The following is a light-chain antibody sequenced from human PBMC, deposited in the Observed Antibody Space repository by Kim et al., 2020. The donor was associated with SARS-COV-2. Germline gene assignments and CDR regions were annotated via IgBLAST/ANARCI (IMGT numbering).Light chain of an antibody. V-gene: IGLV3-19*01. CDR2: GKN. CDR1: SLRSYY. Sequence: ALGPTVRITCQGDSLRSYYASWYQQKPGQAPVLVIYGKNNRPSGIPDRFSGSTSGTTASLTITGAQAEDEADYYCNCRDSSGNHVVFGGGTQLTVL. J-gene: IGLJ2*01. CDR3: NCRDSSGNHVV.